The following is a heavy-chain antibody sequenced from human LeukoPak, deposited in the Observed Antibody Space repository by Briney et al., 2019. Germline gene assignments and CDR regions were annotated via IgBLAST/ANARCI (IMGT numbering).Heavy chain of an antibody. CDR3: NTGGGTKY. D-gene: IGHD1-1*01. Sequence: GGSLRLSCAASGFTFRDAVMTWIRQAPGKGLEWVGHIKTNIDGGTAAYAAPVKGRFIISRHDSEKTLYLQMNSLKSDGTAVYYCNTGGGTKYWGQGTLVTVSS. J-gene: IGHJ4*02. V-gene: IGHV3-15*01. CDR1: GFTFRDAV. CDR2: IKTNIDGGTA.